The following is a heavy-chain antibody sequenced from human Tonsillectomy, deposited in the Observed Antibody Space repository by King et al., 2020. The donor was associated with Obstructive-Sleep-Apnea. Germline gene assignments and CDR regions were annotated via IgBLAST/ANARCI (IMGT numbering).Heavy chain of an antibody. J-gene: IGHJ4*02. CDR3: ARDRDWAFDS. V-gene: IGHV3-48*01. CDR1: GFIFSEYS. D-gene: IGHD2-21*02. CDR2: INNRGGTI. Sequence: VQLVESGGGSVQPGGSLRLSCADSGFIFSEYSMNWVRQAPGKGREWLSYINNRGGTILYADSVKGRFTTSIDDAKSSLYLQRNSLRVEDTAIYYCARDRDWAFDSWGQGILVTVSS.